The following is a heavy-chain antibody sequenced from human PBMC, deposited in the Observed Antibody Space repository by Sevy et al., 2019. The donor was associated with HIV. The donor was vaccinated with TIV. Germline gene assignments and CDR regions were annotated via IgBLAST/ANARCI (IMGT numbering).Heavy chain of an antibody. CDR1: GFTFSKYS. CDR2: LSFGCGEI. Sequence: GGSLRLSCAGSGFTFSKYSMSWVRQPPGKGLEWVSTLSFGCGEINYADSVKGRFTISRDNSKSSLYLQMNNLRPEDTDVYYCEREGCTKPNDFWGQGTLVAVSS. J-gene: IGHJ4*02. D-gene: IGHD2-8*01. CDR3: EREGCTKPNDF. V-gene: IGHV3-23*01.